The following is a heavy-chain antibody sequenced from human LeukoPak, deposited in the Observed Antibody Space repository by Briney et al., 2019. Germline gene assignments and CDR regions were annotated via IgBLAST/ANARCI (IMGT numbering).Heavy chain of an antibody. V-gene: IGHV3-23*01. Sequence: GGSLRLSCAASGFTFSSYWMNWVRQAPGEGLEWVSSVSGSGDSTYYADSVKGRFTISRDNSKNTLHLQMNSLRAEDTAVYYCSKGGLACSSTSCFDYWGQGTLVTVSS. CDR3: SKGGLACSSTSCFDY. CDR2: VSGSGDST. D-gene: IGHD2-2*01. J-gene: IGHJ4*02. CDR1: GFTFSSYW.